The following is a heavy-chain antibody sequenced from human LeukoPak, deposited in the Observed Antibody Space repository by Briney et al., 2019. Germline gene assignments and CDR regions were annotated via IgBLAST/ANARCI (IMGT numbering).Heavy chain of an antibody. D-gene: IGHD3-9*01. V-gene: IGHV1-18*04. CDR3: ARDRGYDILTGYYTARTDY. CDR1: GYTFTSYG. Sequence: ASVTVSCKASGYTFTSYGISWVRQAPGQGLEWMGWISAYNGNTNYAQKLQGRVTMTTDTSTSTAYMELRSLRSDDTAVYYCARDRGYDILTGYYTARTDYWGQGTLVTVSS. J-gene: IGHJ4*02. CDR2: ISAYNGNT.